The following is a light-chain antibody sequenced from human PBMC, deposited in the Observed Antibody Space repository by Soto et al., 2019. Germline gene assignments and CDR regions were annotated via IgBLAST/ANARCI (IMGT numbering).Light chain of an antibody. CDR3: QQYDNSRT. V-gene: IGKV3-20*01. Sequence: EIVLTQSPGTLSLSPGERATLSCRASQSVSSSFLAWYQQKPGQAPRLLIYGASSRATGIPDRFSGSGSGKDFTLTISRLEPEDFALYYCQQYDNSRTFGQGTKVEIK. CDR2: GAS. CDR1: QSVSSSF. J-gene: IGKJ1*01.